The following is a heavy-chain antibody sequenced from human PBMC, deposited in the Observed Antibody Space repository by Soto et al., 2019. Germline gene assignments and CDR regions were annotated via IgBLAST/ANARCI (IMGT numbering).Heavy chain of an antibody. CDR3: ARVLMLRGTIVPEGYSYHMDL. J-gene: IGHJ6*03. CDR2: ITHSGGT. Sequence: QVQLQQWGAGLLKPSETLSLTCAIYGGSFSGYYWSWIRQSPGKGLVWIGEITHSGGTNYNPSLKSRVTISIKTSRNWFSLRLSSLTAADTAVYYCARVLMLRGTIVPEGYSYHMDLWGKGTTVTVSS. D-gene: IGHD3-10*01. CDR1: GGSFSGYY. V-gene: IGHV4-34*02.